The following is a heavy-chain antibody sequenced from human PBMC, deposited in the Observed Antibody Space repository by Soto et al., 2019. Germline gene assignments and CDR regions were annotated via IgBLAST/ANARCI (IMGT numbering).Heavy chain of an antibody. Sequence: QVHLVQSGAEVKRPGSSVKVSCEASGGSFSSDAITWVRQVPGQGLEWMGGIIPTFGAANYGRQFQGRVTISADESTRTVYMELSSLRFDETAVYYCARGFSGYYSSLDYWGQGTLVTVSS. CDR1: GGSFSSDA. V-gene: IGHV1-69*01. D-gene: IGHD5-12*01. CDR2: IIPTFGAA. J-gene: IGHJ4*02. CDR3: ARGFSGYYSSLDY.